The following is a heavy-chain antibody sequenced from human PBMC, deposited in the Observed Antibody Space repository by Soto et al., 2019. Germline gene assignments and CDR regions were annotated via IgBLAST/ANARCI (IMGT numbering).Heavy chain of an antibody. CDR2: IFPNGNT. Sequence: ASETLSLTCTVSRGYVNTFHWSWVRQPAGKGLEWIGRIFPNGNTDYSPSLKSRVTISVDTSKNQFSLKLSSVTAADTAVYYCARVGAASFDYWGQGTLVTVSS. D-gene: IGHD3-10*01. J-gene: IGHJ4*02. CDR1: RGYVNTFH. CDR3: ARVGAASFDY. V-gene: IGHV4-4*07.